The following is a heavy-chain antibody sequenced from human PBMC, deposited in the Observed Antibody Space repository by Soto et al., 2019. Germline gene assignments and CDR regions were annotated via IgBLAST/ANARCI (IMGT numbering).Heavy chain of an antibody. CDR2: ISSDGTGT. V-gene: IGHV3-74*01. D-gene: IGHD2-15*01. J-gene: IGHJ6*02. CDR3: ARVKLPRYHYYYGMHV. Sequence: EEQLVESGGGLVQPGGSLRLSCAASGFTFTDYWIHWVRQAPGKGLVWVSRISSDGTGTTYADSVKGRFALSRDNAKNTVYLQMNSLRAEDTAVYFCARVKLPRYHYYYGMHVWGQGTAVTVSS. CDR1: GFTFTDYW.